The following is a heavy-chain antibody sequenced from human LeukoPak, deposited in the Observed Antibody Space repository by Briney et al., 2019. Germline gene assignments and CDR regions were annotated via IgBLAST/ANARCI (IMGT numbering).Heavy chain of an antibody. V-gene: IGHV1-2*02. CDR2: VNPNNGVT. D-gene: IGHD4-17*01. CDR1: GYNFKGYY. J-gene: IGHJ4*02. CDR3: ARVMTTVTKFDS. Sequence: ASVKVSCKASGYNFKGYYMHWVRQAPGQGLEGMGWVNPNNGVTDYAQKFHGRGTLTSDTSITTVYMVLDSLTSDDTAMYFCARVMTTVTKFDSWGQGTLVTVSS.